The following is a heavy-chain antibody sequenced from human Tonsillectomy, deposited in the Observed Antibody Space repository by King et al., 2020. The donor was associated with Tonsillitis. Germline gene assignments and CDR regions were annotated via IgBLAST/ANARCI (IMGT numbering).Heavy chain of an antibody. CDR3: ARHYCTNGICLSFDY. D-gene: IGHD2-8*01. V-gene: IGHV5-51*01. CDR2: TYPDDSDT. J-gene: IGHJ4*02. Sequence: QLVQSGAEVKKPGESLKISCKGSGYSFTSYWIGWVRQMPGKGLEWMGITYPDDSDTRYSPSFQGHVTISADKSISTAYLQWSSLKASDTAMYYCARHYCTNGICLSFDYWGQGTLVTVSS. CDR1: GYSFTSYW.